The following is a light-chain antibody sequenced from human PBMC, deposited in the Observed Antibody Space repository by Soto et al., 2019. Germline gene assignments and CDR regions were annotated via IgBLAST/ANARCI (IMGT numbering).Light chain of an antibody. CDR3: AAWDDSLNGHAV. CDR1: TSNVGTNS. Sequence: QLVLTQPPSASGTPGQRVTISCSGSTSNVGTNSVIWYQQLPGLAPKLLLYNNNHRPSGVPDRFSGSKSGTSAFLAISGLQAEDEADYYCAAWDDSLNGHAVFGGGTQLTVL. J-gene: IGLJ7*01. V-gene: IGLV1-44*01. CDR2: NNN.